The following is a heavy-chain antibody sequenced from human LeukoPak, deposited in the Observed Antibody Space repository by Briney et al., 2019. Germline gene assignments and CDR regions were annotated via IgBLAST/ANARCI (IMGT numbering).Heavy chain of an antibody. D-gene: IGHD1-1*01. CDR1: GFAFGSEA. J-gene: IGHJ4*02. CDR2: ISPGGGTT. Sequence: PGGSLRLSCAVSGFAFGSEAMSWVRQSPARGLEWVASISPGGGTTYCADYVKGRFTISRDNSNNTLYVQMNSLRAEDTAVYYCAKVRSGSANWALRIFDNWGQGTLVTVSS. CDR3: AKVRSGSANWALRIFDN. V-gene: IGHV3-23*01.